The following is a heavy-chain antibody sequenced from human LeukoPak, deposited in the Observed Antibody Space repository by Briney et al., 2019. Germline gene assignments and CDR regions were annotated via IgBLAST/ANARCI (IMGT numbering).Heavy chain of an antibody. CDR2: ISSSSSYI. CDR1: GFTFSSYS. Sequence: GGSLRLSCAASGFTFSSYSMNWVRQAPGKGLEWVSSISSSSSYIYYADSVKGRFTISRDNAKNSLYLQMNSLRAEDTAVYYCARVKDTAMVTSGGFDYWGQGTLVTVSS. V-gene: IGHV3-21*01. J-gene: IGHJ4*02. CDR3: ARVKDTAMVTSGGFDY. D-gene: IGHD5-18*01.